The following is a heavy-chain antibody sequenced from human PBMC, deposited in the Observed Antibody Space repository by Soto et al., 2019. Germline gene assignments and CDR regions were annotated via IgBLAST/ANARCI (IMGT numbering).Heavy chain of an antibody. CDR2: ISSSTTYI. Sequence: EVQLVVSGGGLVKRGGSLRLSCAASGFTFSYYSMSWVRQAPGRGLEWVSSISSSTTYISYADSVRGRFTISRDNAKNSLDLKMNSLRAEDTAVYYCVRDPVGVDSTFYFDSWGQGTLVTVTS. CDR3: VRDPVGVDSTFYFDS. J-gene: IGHJ4*02. D-gene: IGHD2-15*01. V-gene: IGHV3-21*02. CDR1: GFTFSYYS.